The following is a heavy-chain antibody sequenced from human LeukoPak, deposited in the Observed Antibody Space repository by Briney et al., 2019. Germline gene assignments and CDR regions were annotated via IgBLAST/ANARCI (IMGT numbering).Heavy chain of an antibody. CDR2: LYFSGST. CDR3: ARGHKDSRWPGGYFDL. J-gene: IGHJ2*01. D-gene: IGHD6-13*01. Sequence: ASETLSLTCTVSAGSINNYYWIWVRQPPGKGLECIGYLYFSGSTNYNPSLKSRVTISVDTSNNQFSLKRISVTAADTAVYYCARGHKDSRWPGGYFDLWVRGTLVTVSS. CDR1: AGSINNYY. V-gene: IGHV4-59*12.